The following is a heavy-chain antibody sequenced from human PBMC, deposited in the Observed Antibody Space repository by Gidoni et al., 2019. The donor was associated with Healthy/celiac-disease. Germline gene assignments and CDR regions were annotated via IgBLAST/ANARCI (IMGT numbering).Heavy chain of an antibody. CDR3: ARLFVEMATIEEYYFDY. J-gene: IGHJ4*02. D-gene: IGHD5-12*01. CDR1: GGSISSSSYY. Sequence: QLQLQESGPGLVKPSETLSLTCTVSGGSISSSSYYWGWIRQPPGKGLEWIGSIYYRGSTYYNPSLKSRVTISVDTSKNQFSLKLSSVTAADTAVYYCARLFVEMATIEEYYFDYWGQGTLVTVSS. V-gene: IGHV4-39*01. CDR2: IYYRGST.